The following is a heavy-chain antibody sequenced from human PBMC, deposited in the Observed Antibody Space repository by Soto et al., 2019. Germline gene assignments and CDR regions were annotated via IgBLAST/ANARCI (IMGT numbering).Heavy chain of an antibody. Sequence: LRLSCAASGFTFSHALMSRVRQAPVKGLEWVGRIKSKTDGGTTDYAAPVKGRFTISRDDSKNTLYLQMNRLKTEDTAVYYCTTSGLWFGELLPYYYYGMDVWGQGTTVTVSS. V-gene: IGHV3-15*01. D-gene: IGHD3-10*01. CDR2: IKSKTDGGTT. CDR1: GFTFSHAL. J-gene: IGHJ6*02. CDR3: TTSGLWFGELLPYYYYGMDV.